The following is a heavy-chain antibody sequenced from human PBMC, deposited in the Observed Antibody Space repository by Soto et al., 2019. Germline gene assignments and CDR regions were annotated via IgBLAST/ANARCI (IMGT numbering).Heavy chain of an antibody. V-gene: IGHV1-18*01. CDR1: GYTFTSYG. Sequence: ASVKVSCKASGYTFTSYGISWVLPAPGQGLEWMAWISAYNGNTNYAQKLQGRVTMTTDTSTSTAYMELRSLRSDDTAVYYCARDRLPCPVDHRYGKYVSGQRSTDLGSS. CDR3: ARDRLPCPVDHRYGKYV. CDR2: ISAYNGNT. J-gene: IGHJ6*01. D-gene: IGHD2-2*01.